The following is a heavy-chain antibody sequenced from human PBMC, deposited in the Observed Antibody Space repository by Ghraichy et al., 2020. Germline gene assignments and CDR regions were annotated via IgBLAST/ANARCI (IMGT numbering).Heavy chain of an antibody. V-gene: IGHV3-33*01. CDR1: GFTFSSYG. Sequence: GGSLRLSCAASGFTFSSYGMHWVRQAPGKGLEWVAVIWYDGSNKYYADSVKGRFTISRDNSKNTLYLQMNSLRAEDTAVYYCARGWGGIGANFDYWGQGTLVTVSS. D-gene: IGHD2-15*01. J-gene: IGHJ4*02. CDR3: ARGWGGIGANFDY. CDR2: IWYDGSNK.